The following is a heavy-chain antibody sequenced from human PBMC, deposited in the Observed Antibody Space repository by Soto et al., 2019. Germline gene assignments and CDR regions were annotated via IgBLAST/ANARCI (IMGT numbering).Heavy chain of an antibody. Sequence: GASVKVSCKASGYTFTSHGISWVRQAPGQGLEWMGWISAYNGNTNYAQKLQGRVTMTTDTSTSTAYMELRSLRSDDTAVYYCARHHTNVGLWWFDPWGQGTLVTAPQ. J-gene: IGHJ5*02. CDR3: ARHHTNVGLWWFDP. D-gene: IGHD2-8*01. V-gene: IGHV1-18*01. CDR1: GYTFTSHG. CDR2: ISAYNGNT.